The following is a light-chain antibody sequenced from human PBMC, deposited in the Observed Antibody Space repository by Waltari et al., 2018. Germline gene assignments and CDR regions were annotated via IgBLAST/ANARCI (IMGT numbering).Light chain of an antibody. CDR1: SPNIGAGHD. CDR2: GNS. J-gene: IGLJ2*01. Sequence: QSVLTQPPSVSGAPGQRVPISCTGTSPNIGAGHDVHWYQQFPGTAPKLLIYGNSNRPSGVPDRFSGSKSDTSASLTITGLQAEDEADYFCHSFDSSLSTGVVFGGGTKVTVL. V-gene: IGLV1-40*01. CDR3: HSFDSSLSTGVV.